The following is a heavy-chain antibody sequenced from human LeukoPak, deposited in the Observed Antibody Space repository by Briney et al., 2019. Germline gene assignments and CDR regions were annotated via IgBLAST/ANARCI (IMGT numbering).Heavy chain of an antibody. J-gene: IGHJ5*02. Sequence: SETVSLTCTVSGGSVSSGSYYWSWMRQPPGKGLEWIGYIYYSGSTNYNPSLKSRVTMSLDTSKKQFSLKLSSVTAADTAVYYCARDFLSDFWSGYYRNHWFDPWGQGTLVTVSS. CDR1: GGSVSSGSYY. D-gene: IGHD3-3*01. V-gene: IGHV4-61*01. CDR2: IYYSGST. CDR3: ARDFLSDFWSGYYRNHWFDP.